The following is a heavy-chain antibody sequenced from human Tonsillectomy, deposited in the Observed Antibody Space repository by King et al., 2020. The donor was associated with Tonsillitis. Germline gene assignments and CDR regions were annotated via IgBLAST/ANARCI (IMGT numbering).Heavy chain of an antibody. V-gene: IGHV3-73*02. CDR3: TRPGGDAYYYYGMDV. CDR2: IRSKANSYAT. D-gene: IGHD2-21*02. CDR1: GLTFSGSA. Sequence: EVQLVESGGGLVQPGGSLKLSCAASGLTFSGSAMHWVRQASGKGLEWVGRIRSKANSYATAYAASVKGGFTVSRDDSKNTAYLQMNSLKTEDTAVYYCTRPGGDAYYYYGMDVWGQGATVTVSS. J-gene: IGHJ6*02.